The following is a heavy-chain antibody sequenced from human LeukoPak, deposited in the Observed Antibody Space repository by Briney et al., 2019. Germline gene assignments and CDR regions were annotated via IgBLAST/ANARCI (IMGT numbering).Heavy chain of an antibody. CDR1: GYTFTSYY. J-gene: IGHJ4*02. CDR3: ARDQAPWELLFYFDY. D-gene: IGHD1-26*01. CDR2: INPSGGST. V-gene: IGHV1-46*01. Sequence: GASVKVSCKASGYTFTSYYMHWVRQAPGQGLEWMGIINPSGGSTSYAQKFQGRVTTTRDTSTSTVYMELSSLRSEDTAVYYCARDQAPWELLFYFDYWGQGTLVTVSS.